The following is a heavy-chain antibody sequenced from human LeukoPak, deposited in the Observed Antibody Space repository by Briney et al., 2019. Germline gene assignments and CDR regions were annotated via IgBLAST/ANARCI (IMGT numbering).Heavy chain of an antibody. CDR1: GFTFKTYW. V-gene: IGHV3-7*01. J-gene: IGHJ4*02. Sequence: GGSLRLSCAASGFTFKTYWMSWVRQPPGKGLEWVDNIKQDGSDKYYVDSVKGRFTISRDNAKNSLFLQINSLRFDDTAVYYCAREEGGYFDSWGQGTLVTVSS. CDR2: IKQDGSDK. CDR3: AREEGGYFDS.